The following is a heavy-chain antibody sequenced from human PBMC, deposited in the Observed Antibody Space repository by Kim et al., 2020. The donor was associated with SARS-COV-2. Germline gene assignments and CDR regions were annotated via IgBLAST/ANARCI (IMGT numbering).Heavy chain of an antibody. J-gene: IGHJ6*02. CDR1: GFSFSLYT. V-gene: IGHV3-21*03. D-gene: IGHD1-1*01. CDR2: ITSSASSI. CDR3: ATELEHRTCVYALDI. Sequence: GGSLRLSCAASGFSFSLYTMNWVRQAPGKGLEWVAAITSSASSIYYADSVQGRFTISRDNAKNSLYLQMDSLRVEDTGVYYCATELEHRTCVYALDIWG.